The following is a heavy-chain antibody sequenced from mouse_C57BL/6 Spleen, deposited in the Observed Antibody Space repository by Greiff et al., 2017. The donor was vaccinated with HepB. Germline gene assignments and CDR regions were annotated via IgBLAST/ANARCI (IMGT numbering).Heavy chain of an antibody. V-gene: IGHV1-15*01. J-gene: IGHJ2*01. D-gene: IGHD1-1*01. CDR3: TREGITTVVAPYFDY. Sequence: QVHVKQSGAELVRPGASVTLSCKASGYTFTDYEMHWVKQTPVHGLEWIGAIDPETGGTAYNQKFKGKAILTADKSSSTAYMELRSLTSEDSAVYYCTREGITTVVAPYFDYWGQGTTLTVSS. CDR1: GYTFTDYE. CDR2: IDPETGGT.